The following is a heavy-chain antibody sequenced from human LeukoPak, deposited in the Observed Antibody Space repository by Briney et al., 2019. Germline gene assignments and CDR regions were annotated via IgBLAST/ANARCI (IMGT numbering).Heavy chain of an antibody. V-gene: IGHV3-23*01. CDR2: ISSSGGST. CDR3: AKQGGYSYGSYYFDY. CDR1: GFTFSSYA. J-gene: IGHJ4*02. D-gene: IGHD5-18*01. Sequence: GGYLRLSCAASGFTFSSYAMSWVRQAPGKGLECVSAISSSGGSTYSADSVKGRFTISRDNSKNTLYLQMNSLRAEDTAVYYCAKQGGYSYGSYYFDYWGQGTLVTVSS.